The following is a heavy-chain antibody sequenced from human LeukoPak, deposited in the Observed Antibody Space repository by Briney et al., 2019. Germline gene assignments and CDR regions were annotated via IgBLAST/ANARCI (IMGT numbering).Heavy chain of an antibody. Sequence: GGPLRLSCAASGFTFSSYDMHWVRQAAGKGLEWVSAIGTAGDTYYPGSVKGRFTNSRENAKNSLYLQMNSLRAGDTAVYYCARGGDFGYSYVGYDYMDVWGKGTAVTVSS. J-gene: IGHJ6*03. CDR3: ARGGDFGYSYVGYDYMDV. V-gene: IGHV3-13*01. D-gene: IGHD5-18*01. CDR1: GFTFSSYD. CDR2: IGTAGDT.